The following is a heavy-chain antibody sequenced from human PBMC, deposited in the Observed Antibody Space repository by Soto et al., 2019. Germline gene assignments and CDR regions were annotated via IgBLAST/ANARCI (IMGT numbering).Heavy chain of an antibody. V-gene: IGHV3-48*01. CDR2: ISGGGSAT. CDR3: ASDPNSGIARHLDS. CDR1: GFSFSGYS. D-gene: IGHD6-13*01. Sequence: EVQLVESGGGLAQPGGSLRLSCAPSGFSFSGYSMNWVRQAPGKGLEWLSHISGGGSATYYADSVRGRFTISRDNAKNSLYLQLNSPRVDDTALYYCASDPNSGIARHLDSWGQGTLVTVAS. J-gene: IGHJ4*02.